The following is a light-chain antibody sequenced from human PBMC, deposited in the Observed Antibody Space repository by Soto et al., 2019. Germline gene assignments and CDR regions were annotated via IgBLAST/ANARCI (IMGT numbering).Light chain of an antibody. V-gene: IGKV1-6*01. CDR3: LQDYNYPRT. Sequence: AIQMTQSQSSLSASVGDRVTITCRASQGIRNDLGWYQQKPGKAPKLLIYASSSLQSGVPSRFSGSGSGTDFTLTIIILHPEDFATYDCLQDYNYPRTVCQGTMVVIK. CDR2: ASS. J-gene: IGKJ1*01. CDR1: QGIRND.